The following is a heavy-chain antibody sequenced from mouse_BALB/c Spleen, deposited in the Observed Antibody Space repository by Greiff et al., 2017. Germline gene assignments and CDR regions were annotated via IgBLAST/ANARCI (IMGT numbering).Heavy chain of an antibody. CDR1: GYTFTSYW. CDR3: ARGGISYLDY. CDR2: INPSTGYT. V-gene: IGHV1-7*01. J-gene: IGHJ2*01. Sequence: VKLMESGAELAKPGASVKMSCKASGYTFTSYWMHWVKQRPGQGLEWIGYINPSTGYTEYNQKFKDKATLTADKSSSTAYMQLSSLTSEDSAVYYCARGGISYLDYWGQGTTLTVSS.